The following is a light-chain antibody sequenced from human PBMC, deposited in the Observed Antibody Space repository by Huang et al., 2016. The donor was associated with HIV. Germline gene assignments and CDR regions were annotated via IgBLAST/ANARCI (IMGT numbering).Light chain of an antibody. CDR3: LQYYSVPQT. CDR1: QHLLYSLSKKNY. Sequence: DIVMTQSPDSLAVSPGERATINCKSSQHLLYSLSKKNYLAWFQQKPGRPPKLLIYWATTRESGVPDRVSGSGACTDFTLTINNLQAEDVAVYFCLQYYSVPQTFGHGTKVEIK. V-gene: IGKV4-1*01. J-gene: IGKJ1*01. CDR2: WAT.